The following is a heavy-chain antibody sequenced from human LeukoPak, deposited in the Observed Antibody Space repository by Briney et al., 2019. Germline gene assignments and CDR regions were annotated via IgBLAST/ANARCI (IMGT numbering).Heavy chain of an antibody. V-gene: IGHV1-18*01. J-gene: IGHJ6*02. CDR1: GYTFTNYG. D-gene: IGHD6-19*01. Sequence: ASVKVSCKASGYTFTNYGISWVRQAPGQGLEWMGWISAYNGNTNYAQKLQGRVTMTTDTSTSTAYMELRSLRSDDTAVYYCARDLPVAGKRFYYYYGMDVWGQGTTVTVSS. CDR3: ARDLPVAGKRFYYYYGMDV. CDR2: ISAYNGNT.